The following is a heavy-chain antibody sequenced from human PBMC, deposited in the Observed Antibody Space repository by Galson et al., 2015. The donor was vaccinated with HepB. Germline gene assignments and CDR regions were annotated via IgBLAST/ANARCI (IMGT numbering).Heavy chain of an antibody. D-gene: IGHD3-3*01. CDR2: MNPNSGNT. Sequence: SVKVSCKASGYTFTSYDINWVRQATGQGLEWMGWMNPNSGNTGYAQKFQGRVTMTRNTSISTAYMELSSLRSEDTAVYYCARALARITIFGANLNWFDPWGQGTLVTVSS. CDR3: ARALARITIFGANLNWFDP. CDR1: GYTFTSYD. J-gene: IGHJ5*02. V-gene: IGHV1-8*01.